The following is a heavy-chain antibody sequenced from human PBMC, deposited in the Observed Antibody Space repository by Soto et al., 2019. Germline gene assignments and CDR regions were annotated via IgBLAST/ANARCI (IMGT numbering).Heavy chain of an antibody. Sequence: EVQLLESGGGLVQPGGSLRLSCAASGLTFSSYAVTWVRQAPGKGLEWVSAMSGGGETTYYADSVKGRFTISRDNSRNTLYLQMNSLRVEDTAAYYCAKWHTYYYDSRGFSGFDCWGRGTLVTVSS. CDR3: AKWHTYYYDSRGFSGFDC. CDR1: GLTFSSYA. V-gene: IGHV3-23*01. J-gene: IGHJ4*02. D-gene: IGHD3-22*01. CDR2: MSGGGETT.